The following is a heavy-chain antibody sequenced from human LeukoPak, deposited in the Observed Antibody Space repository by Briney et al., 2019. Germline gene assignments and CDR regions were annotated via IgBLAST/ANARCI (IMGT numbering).Heavy chain of an antibody. CDR3: ARERTGYGEDY. CDR1: GFTFSSYW. Sequence: GGSLRLSCTASGFTFSSYWMSWVRQAPGKGLEWVANIKQDGSEKYYVDSVKGRFTISRDNAKNSLYLQTNSLRAEDTAVYYCARERTGYGEDYWGQGTLVTVSS. CDR2: IKQDGSEK. D-gene: IGHD4-17*01. V-gene: IGHV3-7*01. J-gene: IGHJ4*02.